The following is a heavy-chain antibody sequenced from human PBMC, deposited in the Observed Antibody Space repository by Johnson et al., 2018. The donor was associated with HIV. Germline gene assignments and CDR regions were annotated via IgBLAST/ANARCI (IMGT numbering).Heavy chain of an antibody. CDR2: ISYDGSNK. V-gene: IGHV3-30*18. CDR3: AKDRAEYSTWIDALDI. J-gene: IGHJ3*02. Sequence: QVQLVESGGGVVQPGRSLRLSCAVSGFTLSHYGMHWVRQAPGKGLEWVAVISYDGSNKYYADSVKGRFTISRDNSKNTLYLQMNSLRPEDTAVYFCAKDRAEYSTWIDALDIWGQGTMVTVSS. D-gene: IGHD6-6*01. CDR1: GFTLSHYG.